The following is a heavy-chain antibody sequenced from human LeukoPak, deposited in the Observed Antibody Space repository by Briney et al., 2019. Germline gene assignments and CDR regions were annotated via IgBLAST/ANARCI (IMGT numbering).Heavy chain of an antibody. J-gene: IGHJ4*02. CDR2: ISSSSSYI. Sequence: GGSLRLSCAASGFTFSSYSMNWVRQAPGKGLEWVSSISSSSSYIYYADSVKGRFTISRDNAKNSLYLQMNSLRAEDTAVYYCAKDLPLQSTENTYWGQGTLVTVSS. D-gene: IGHD5/OR15-5a*01. CDR1: GFTFSSYS. CDR3: AKDLPLQSTENTY. V-gene: IGHV3-21*04.